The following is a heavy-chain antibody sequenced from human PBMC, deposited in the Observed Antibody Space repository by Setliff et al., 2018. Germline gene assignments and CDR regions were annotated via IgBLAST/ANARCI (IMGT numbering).Heavy chain of an antibody. V-gene: IGHV3-30*03. J-gene: IGHJ4*02. CDR3: ARTCSGSGCYAGLES. D-gene: IGHD2-15*01. CDR2: ISFDETNK. Sequence: PGGSLRLSCAASGFTFSSYGMHWVRQAPGKGLEWVAIISFDETNKYYADSVKGRFTISRDNSKNTLYLEMNSLRAEDTAVYYCARTCSGSGCYAGLESWGQGTXVTVSS. CDR1: GFTFSSYG.